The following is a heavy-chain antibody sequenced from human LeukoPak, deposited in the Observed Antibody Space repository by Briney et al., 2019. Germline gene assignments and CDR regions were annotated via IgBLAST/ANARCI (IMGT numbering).Heavy chain of an antibody. CDR3: ARIRIAAAGTPFDP. J-gene: IGHJ5*02. Sequence: PSETLSLTCAVSGGSISSGGYSWSWIRQPPGKGLEWIGYIYYSGSTNYNPSLKSRVTISVDTSKNQFSLKLSSVTAAGTAVYYCARIRIAAAGTPFDPWGQGTLVTVSS. V-gene: IGHV4-61*08. CDR2: IYYSGST. CDR1: GGSISSGGYS. D-gene: IGHD6-13*01.